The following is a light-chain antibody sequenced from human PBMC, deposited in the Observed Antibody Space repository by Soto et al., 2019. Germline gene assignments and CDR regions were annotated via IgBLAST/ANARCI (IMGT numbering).Light chain of an antibody. CDR3: QQYDSSPRT. CDR1: QSITINY. J-gene: IGKJ1*01. CDR2: GAS. V-gene: IGKV3-20*01. Sequence: EIVLTQSPGTLSLSPGERATLSCRASQSITINYLAWYQQKPGQAPRLLMYGASSRATGIPDRFSGSGSGTDFTLTISRLEPEDFAMDYCQQYDSSPRTFGQGTKVEIK.